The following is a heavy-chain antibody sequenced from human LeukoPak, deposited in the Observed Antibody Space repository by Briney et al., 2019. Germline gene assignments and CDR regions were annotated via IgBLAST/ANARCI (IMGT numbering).Heavy chain of an antibody. V-gene: IGHV1-2*02. CDR2: INPNTGGT. J-gene: IGHJ4*02. Sequence: GASVKVSCKASGYTFTDYFMHWVRQAPGQGLEWMGWINPNTGGTNYAQKFQGRVTMTRDTSISTAFMGLSRLRSDDTAVYYCARVKTMIIVVRLFDYWGQGTLVTVSS. CDR1: GYTFTDYF. CDR3: ARVKTMIIVVRLFDY. D-gene: IGHD3-22*01.